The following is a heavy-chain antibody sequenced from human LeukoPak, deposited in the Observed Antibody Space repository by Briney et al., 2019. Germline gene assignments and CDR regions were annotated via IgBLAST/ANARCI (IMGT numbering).Heavy chain of an antibody. CDR2: IYPADSDT. CDR3: ARPGRLAASAYYFDS. CDR1: GYSFTSYW. Sequence: GESLKISCKASGYSFTSYWIGWVRQMPGKGLEWMGIIYPADSDTRYSPSFQGQVTISADKSISTAYLQWSSLQASDTAMYYCARPGRLAASAYYFDSWGQGTLVTVSS. V-gene: IGHV5-51*01. D-gene: IGHD6-13*01. J-gene: IGHJ4*02.